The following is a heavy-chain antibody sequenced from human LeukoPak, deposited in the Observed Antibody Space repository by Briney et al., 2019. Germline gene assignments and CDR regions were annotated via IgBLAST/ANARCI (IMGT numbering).Heavy chain of an antibody. Sequence: GGSLRLSCAASGFTFSSYWMHWVRQAPGKGLVWVSRINSDGSSTSYADSVKGRFTISRDNAKNTLYLQMNSLRAEDTAVYYCAKERNDYGDYDLDYWGQGTLVTVSS. CDR3: AKERNDYGDYDLDY. J-gene: IGHJ4*02. CDR1: GFTFSSYW. CDR2: INSDGSST. D-gene: IGHD4-17*01. V-gene: IGHV3-74*01.